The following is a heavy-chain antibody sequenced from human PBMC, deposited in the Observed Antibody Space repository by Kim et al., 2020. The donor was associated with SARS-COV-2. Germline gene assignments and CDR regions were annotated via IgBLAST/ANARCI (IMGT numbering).Heavy chain of an antibody. V-gene: IGHV3-23*01. CDR3: AKIYSRLSGSIY. Sequence: YADSVKGRFTISRDNAKNTLYLQMNSRRAEDTAVYYCAKIYSRLSGSIYWGQGTLVTVSS. J-gene: IGHJ4*02. D-gene: IGHD3-10*01.